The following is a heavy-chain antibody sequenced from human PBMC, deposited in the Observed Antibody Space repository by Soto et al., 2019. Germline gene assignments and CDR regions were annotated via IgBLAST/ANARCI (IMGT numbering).Heavy chain of an antibody. D-gene: IGHD6-19*01. Sequence: SDTLSLTCRVSGGSINSSSYFLGWVRQPPGKGLEWVGSIYYSGSTYYNPSLRSRVTISVDTSKNQFSLKLSSVTAADTAVFYCARHYSSGSRNWFDPWGQGNLVTVSS. CDR3: ARHYSSGSRNWFDP. CDR1: GGSINSSSYF. V-gene: IGHV4-39*01. CDR2: IYYSGST. J-gene: IGHJ5*02.